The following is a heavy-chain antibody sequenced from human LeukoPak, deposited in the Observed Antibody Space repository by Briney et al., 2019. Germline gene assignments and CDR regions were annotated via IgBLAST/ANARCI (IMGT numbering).Heavy chain of an antibody. V-gene: IGHV4-34*01. J-gene: IGHJ4*02. D-gene: IGHD1-26*01. CDR2: INHSGST. Sequence: SETLSLTCAVYGGSFSGYYWSWIRQPPGKGLEWIGEINHSGSTNYNPSLKSRVTISVDTSKNQFSLKLSSVTAADTAVYFCARERFIVGATQTLDYWGQGTLVTVSS. CDR3: ARERFIVGATQTLDY. CDR1: GGSFSGYY.